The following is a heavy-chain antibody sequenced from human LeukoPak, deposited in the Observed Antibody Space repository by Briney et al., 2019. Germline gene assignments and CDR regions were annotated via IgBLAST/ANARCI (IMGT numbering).Heavy chain of an antibody. D-gene: IGHD1-26*01. CDR2: IYYSGST. J-gene: IGHJ4*02. CDR3: ARSTWELLRGFFDY. Sequence: SETLSLTCSVSGGSISSSSYYWGWIRQPPGKGLEWIGSIYYSGSTYYNPSLKSRVTISVDTSKNQFSLKLSSVTAADTAVYYCARSTWELLRGFFDYWGQGTLVTVSS. V-gene: IGHV4-39*01. CDR1: GGSISSSSYY.